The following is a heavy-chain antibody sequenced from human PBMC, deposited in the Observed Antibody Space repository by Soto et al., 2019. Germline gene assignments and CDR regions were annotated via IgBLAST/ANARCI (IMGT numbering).Heavy chain of an antibody. V-gene: IGHV1-2*04. CDR3: ARANSIAAAILDNWFDT. J-gene: IGHJ5*02. CDR2: INPNSGGT. CDR1: GYTFTGYY. Sequence: ASVKVSCKASGYTFTGYYMHWVRQAPGQGLEWMGWINPNSGGTNYAQKFQGWVTMTRDTSISTAYMELSRLRSDDTAVYYCARANSIAAAILDNWFDTWGLETLLTVSS. D-gene: IGHD6-13*01.